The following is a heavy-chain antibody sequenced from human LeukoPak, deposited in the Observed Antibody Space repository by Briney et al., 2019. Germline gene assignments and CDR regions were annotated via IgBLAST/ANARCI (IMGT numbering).Heavy chain of an antibody. CDR1: GGTFSSYA. CDR3: ARDWSEYSSSYDAFDI. J-gene: IGHJ3*02. Sequence: SVKVSCKASGGTFSSYAISWVRQAPGQGLEWMGGIIPIFGTANYAQKFQGRVTITTDESTSTAYVELSSLRSEDTAVYYCARDWSEYSSSYDAFDIWGQGTMVTVSS. CDR2: IIPIFGTA. V-gene: IGHV1-69*05. D-gene: IGHD6-6*01.